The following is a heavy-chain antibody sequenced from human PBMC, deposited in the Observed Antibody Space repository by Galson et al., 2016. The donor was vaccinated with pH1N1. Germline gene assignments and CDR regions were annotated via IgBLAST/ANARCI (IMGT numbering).Heavy chain of an antibody. D-gene: IGHD5-12*01. CDR3: AHAEGGGYDSEGIFYYFYGMDV. CDR1: GFSLSTSGMC. J-gene: IGHJ6*02. V-gene: IGHV2-70*12. CDR2: IDWDDDK. Sequence: PALVKPTQTLTLTCTFSGFSLSTSGMCVSWIRQPPGKALEWLALIDWDDDKYYSTSLKSRLTITKDPSKNQVVLTMTNMDPLDTATYYCAHAEGGGYDSEGIFYYFYGMDVWGQGTTVTVSS.